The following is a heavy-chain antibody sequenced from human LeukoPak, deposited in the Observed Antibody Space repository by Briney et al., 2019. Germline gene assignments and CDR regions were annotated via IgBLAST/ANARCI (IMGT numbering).Heavy chain of an antibody. CDR2: IYYSGST. D-gene: IGHD3-22*01. V-gene: IGHV4-59*08. CDR3: ARMRYEDYYDNSANRYYYYGMDV. J-gene: IGHJ6*02. Sequence: SETLSLTCTVSGGSISSCYWSWIRQPPGKGLEWIGYIYYSGSTNYNPSLKSRVTISVDTSKNQFSLKLSSVTAADTAVYYCARMRYEDYYDNSANRYYYYGMDVWGQGTTVTVSS. CDR1: GGSISSCY.